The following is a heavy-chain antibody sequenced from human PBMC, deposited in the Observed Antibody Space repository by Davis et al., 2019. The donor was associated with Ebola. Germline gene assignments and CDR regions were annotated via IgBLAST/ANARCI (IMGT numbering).Heavy chain of an antibody. D-gene: IGHD6-19*01. CDR2: IYYSGST. CDR1: GGSISSSSYY. J-gene: IGHJ4*02. CDR3: ARGKGSSGLLED. Sequence: SETLSLTCTVSGGSISSSSYYWGWIRQPPGKGLEWIGYIYYSGSTNYNPSLKSRVTISVDTSKNQFSLKLSSVTAADTAVYYCARGKGSSGLLEDWGQGTLVTVSS. V-gene: IGHV4-61*05.